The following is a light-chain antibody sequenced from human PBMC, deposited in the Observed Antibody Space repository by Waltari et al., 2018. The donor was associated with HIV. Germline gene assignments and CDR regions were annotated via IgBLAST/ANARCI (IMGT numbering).Light chain of an antibody. CDR3: QQYGRSLGLT. Sequence: EIVLTQSPGTLALSPGERATLSCRASQRGSSSSLAWYQQKPGQAPMLLISYASSRATGIPDRFSGSGSGTDFTLTISKLEPEDFAVYICQQYGRSLGLTFGGGTKVEIK. CDR1: QRGSSSS. CDR2: YAS. V-gene: IGKV3-20*01. J-gene: IGKJ4*01.